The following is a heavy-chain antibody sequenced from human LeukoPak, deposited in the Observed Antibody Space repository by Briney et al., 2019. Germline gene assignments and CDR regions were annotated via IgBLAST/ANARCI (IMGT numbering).Heavy chain of an antibody. CDR3: ARHTAALYFDY. J-gene: IGHJ4*02. D-gene: IGHD4-17*01. CDR2: TYSSGDS. Sequence: SETLSLTCTVSGGSISNYYWSWIRQSPGKGLEWIGYTYSSGDSHYNPSLKSRVTISGDTSKNQISLKLSSVTAADTAVYYCARHTAALYFDYWGQGALVTVSS. CDR1: GGSISNYY. V-gene: IGHV4-4*09.